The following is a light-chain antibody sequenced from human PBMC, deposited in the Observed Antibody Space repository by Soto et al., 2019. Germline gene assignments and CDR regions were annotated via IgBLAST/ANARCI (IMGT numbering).Light chain of an antibody. J-gene: IGLJ2*01. CDR1: TGAVTSGHY. V-gene: IGLV7-46*01. CDR3: LLSYSGAPVV. Sequence: QAVVTQEPSLTVSPGGTVTLTCGSSTGAVTSGHYPYWFQQKPGQAPRTLIYDTNNKHSWTPARFSGSLLAGQAALTLSGAQPEDEAEYYYLLSYSGAPVVFGGGTKLTVL. CDR2: DTN.